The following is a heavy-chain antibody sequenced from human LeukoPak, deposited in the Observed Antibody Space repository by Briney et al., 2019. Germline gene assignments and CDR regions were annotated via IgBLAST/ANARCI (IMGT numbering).Heavy chain of an antibody. CDR1: GFTFDDYD. D-gene: IGHD1-14*01. CDR3: ARDRYFDY. J-gene: IGHJ4*02. CDR2: ITWNSHSI. Sequence: GGSLRLSCAASGFTFDDYDMHWVRQAPGKGLEWVSGITWNSHSIAYADSVKGRFTISRDNAKNSLYLQMNSLRAEDTAVYYCARDRYFDYWGQGTLVTVSS. V-gene: IGHV3-9*01.